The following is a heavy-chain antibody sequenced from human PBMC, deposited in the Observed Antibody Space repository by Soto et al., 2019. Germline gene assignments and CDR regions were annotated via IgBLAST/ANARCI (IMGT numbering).Heavy chain of an antibody. Sequence: LRLSCAASGFTFNSYTMSWVRQAPGKGLEWVSGISGTGSTTYYSDSVRGRFTISRDNSKSTLFLEMNNLRADDTAVYYCAKDPVEGFVGWLYPFEHWGQGTLVKVPS. CDR3: AKDPVEGFVGWLYPFEH. CDR1: GFTFNSYT. J-gene: IGHJ1*01. D-gene: IGHD3-3*01. CDR2: ISGTGSTT. V-gene: IGHV3-23*01.